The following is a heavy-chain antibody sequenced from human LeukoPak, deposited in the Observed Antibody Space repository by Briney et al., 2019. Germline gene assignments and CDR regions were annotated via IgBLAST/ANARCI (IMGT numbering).Heavy chain of an antibody. Sequence: PSETLSLTCTVSGGSISSSSSYWGWIRQPPGKGLEWIGGIYYSGSTYYNPSLKSRVTISVDTSKNQFSLKLSSVTAADTAVYYGARHRFFDWLSPFDYWGQGTLVTVSS. D-gene: IGHD3-9*01. CDR2: IYYSGST. CDR3: ARHRFFDWLSPFDY. V-gene: IGHV4-39*01. J-gene: IGHJ4*02. CDR1: GGSISSSSSY.